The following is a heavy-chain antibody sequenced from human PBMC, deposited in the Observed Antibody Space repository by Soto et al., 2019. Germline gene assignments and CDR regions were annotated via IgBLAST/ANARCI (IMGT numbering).Heavy chain of an antibody. CDR1: GYTFTSYS. J-gene: IGHJ4*02. CDR3: ARDRCPNDVCCTGSLDY. Sequence: GPSVKVSCKSSGYTFTSYSMYWVRQAPGQRLECLGWINAGNGNTKYSQNFEGRVTLTRDTSATTAYMELNSLTSEDTAVYYCARDRCPNDVCCTGSLDYWGQGTPVTVSS. V-gene: IGHV1-3*01. CDR2: INAGNGNT. D-gene: IGHD2-8*01.